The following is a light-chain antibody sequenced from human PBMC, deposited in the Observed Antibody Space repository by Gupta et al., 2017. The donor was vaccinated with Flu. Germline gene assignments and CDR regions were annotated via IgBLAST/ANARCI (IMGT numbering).Light chain of an antibody. CDR1: QGIRND. CDR2: AAF. V-gene: IGKV1-17*01. J-gene: IGKJ2*01. Sequence: DIQMTQSPSSLSASVGDRVTITCRASQGIRNDLGWYQQKPGKAPKRLIYAAFSLQSGVPSRFSGSGYGIEVTLTISSRQPEDFAAYYCLQHNSYPPYTFGQGTKLEIK. CDR3: LQHNSYPPYT.